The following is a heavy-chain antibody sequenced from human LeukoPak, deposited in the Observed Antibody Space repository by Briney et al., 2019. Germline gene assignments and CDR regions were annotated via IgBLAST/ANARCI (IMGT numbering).Heavy chain of an antibody. V-gene: IGHV4-38-2*01. J-gene: IGHJ4*02. D-gene: IGHD2-8*01. Sequence: SETLSLTCAVSGYSIGSGYYWGWIRQPPGKGLEWIGSIYHSGSTYYNPSLKSRVTISVDTSKNQFSLKLSSVTAADTAVYYCASSASIVLMVYATDYWGQGTLVTVSS. CDR1: GYSIGSGYY. CDR2: IYHSGST. CDR3: ASSASIVLMVYATDY.